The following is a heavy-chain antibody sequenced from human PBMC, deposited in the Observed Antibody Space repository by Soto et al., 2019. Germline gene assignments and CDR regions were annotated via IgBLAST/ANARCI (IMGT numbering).Heavy chain of an antibody. CDR1: GGYISTSRSY. J-gene: IGHJ5*02. D-gene: IGHD2-21*01. Sequence: PSETLSLTSNVSGGYISTSRSYWAWIRQPPGKGLEWLANIFYSGSTYYNPSLASRVTVSVDTSKNEFSLKLRSVTAADTAVYYCARQPTTGDTDLWFDPWGQGTLVTVSS. CDR3: ARQPTTGDTDLWFDP. V-gene: IGHV4-39*01. CDR2: IFYSGST.